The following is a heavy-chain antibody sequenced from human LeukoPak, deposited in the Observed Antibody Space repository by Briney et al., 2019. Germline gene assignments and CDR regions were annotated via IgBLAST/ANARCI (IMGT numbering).Heavy chain of an antibody. CDR3: AKDGRQGAYDV. V-gene: IGHV3-43*01. CDR2: ISWDSSST. CDR1: GFTFDDFT. J-gene: IGHJ3*01. Sequence: PGGSLRLSCVASGFTFDDFTMHWVRQRPGEGLEWVSLISWDSSSTYFTDSVKGRFTISRDNTKNSLYLQMNSLTTEDTAFYYCAKDGRQGAYDVWGQGTLVTVS. D-gene: IGHD2-21*01.